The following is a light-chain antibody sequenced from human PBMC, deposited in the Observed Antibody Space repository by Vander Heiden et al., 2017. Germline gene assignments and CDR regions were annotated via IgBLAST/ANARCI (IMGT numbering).Light chain of an antibody. CDR1: SSDVGSYNL. V-gene: IGLV2-23*01. Sequence: QSALTQPASVSGSPGQSITISCTGTSSDVGSYNLVSWYQQHPGKAPKLMIYECSKRLSGVSNRFSGSKSGNTASLTISGLQAEDEADYYCCSYATSSTYVFGTGTKVTVL. CDR3: CSYATSSTYV. J-gene: IGLJ1*01. CDR2: ECS.